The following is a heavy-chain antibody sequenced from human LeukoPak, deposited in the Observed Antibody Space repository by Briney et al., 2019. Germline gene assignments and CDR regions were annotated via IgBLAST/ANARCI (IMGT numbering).Heavy chain of an antibody. Sequence: PGGSLRLSCAASGFTFDDYAMHWVRHAPGKGLEWVSGISWNSGSIGYADSVKGRFTISRDNAKNSLYLQMNSLRAEDTALYYCAKDMTAVTTFPDYWGQGTLVTVSS. J-gene: IGHJ4*02. V-gene: IGHV3-9*01. CDR1: GFTFDDYA. CDR3: AKDMTAVTTFPDY. D-gene: IGHD4-17*01. CDR2: ISWNSGSI.